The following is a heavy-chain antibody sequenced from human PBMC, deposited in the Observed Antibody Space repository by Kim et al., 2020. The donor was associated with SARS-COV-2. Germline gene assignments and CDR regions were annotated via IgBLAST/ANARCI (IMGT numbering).Heavy chain of an antibody. J-gene: IGHJ4*02. CDR3: GKGRTNGWYDFDY. V-gene: IGHV3-64D*09. D-gene: IGHD6-19*01. Sequence: YADSVKDGFTITRDNSKNTLYRQMSRLRLEDTAVYFCGKGRTNGWYDFDYWGQGTPVTVSS.